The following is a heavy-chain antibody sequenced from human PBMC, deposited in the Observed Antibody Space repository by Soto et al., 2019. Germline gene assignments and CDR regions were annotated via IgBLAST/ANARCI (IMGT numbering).Heavy chain of an antibody. CDR1: GGTFSSYA. CDR3: AQCLLGVNYYYGMDV. J-gene: IGHJ6*02. CDR2: IIPIFATA. V-gene: IGHV1-69*12. D-gene: IGHD3-16*01. Sequence: QVQLVQSGAEVKKPGSSVKVSCKASGGTFSSYAINWVRQAPGQGLEWMGGIIPIFATADSAQKFQGRATITADESTSTAYMELSSLRSEDTAVYYCAQCLLGVNYYYGMDVWGQGTTVTVSS.